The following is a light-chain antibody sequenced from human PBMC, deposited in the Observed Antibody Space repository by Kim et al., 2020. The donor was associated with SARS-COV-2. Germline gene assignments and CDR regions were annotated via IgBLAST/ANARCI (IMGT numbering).Light chain of an antibody. Sequence: SSELTQDSAVSVALGQTVRITCQGDSLRSYYASWYQQKPGQAPVLVIYGKNNRPSGIPDRFSGSSSGNTASLTITGAQAEDEADYYCNSRDSSGNHHVLG. CDR1: SLRSYY. CDR3: NSRDSSGNHHV. CDR2: GKN. V-gene: IGLV3-19*01. J-gene: IGLJ1*01.